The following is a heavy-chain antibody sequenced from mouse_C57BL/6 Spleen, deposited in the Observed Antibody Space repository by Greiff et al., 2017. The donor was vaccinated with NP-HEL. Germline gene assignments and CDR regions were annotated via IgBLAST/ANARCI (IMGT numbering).Heavy chain of an antibody. CDR2: ISSGSSTI. CDR1: GFTFSDYG. J-gene: IGHJ4*01. Sequence: EVKLQESGGGLVKPGGSLKLSCAASGFTFSDYGMHWVRQAPEKGLEWVAYISSGSSTIYYADTVKGRFTLSRDNATNTLFLQMTSLRSEDAAMYYCGGPGTTVGYALDYWGQGTSVTVSS. V-gene: IGHV5-17*01. CDR3: GGPGTTVGYALDY. D-gene: IGHD1-1*01.